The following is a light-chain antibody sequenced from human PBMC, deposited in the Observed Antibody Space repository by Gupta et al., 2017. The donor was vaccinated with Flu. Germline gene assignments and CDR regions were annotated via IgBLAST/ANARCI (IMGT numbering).Light chain of an antibody. CDR1: QDIASD. CDR2: SAS. CDR3: QQFNECLRT. J-gene: IGKJ2*01. V-gene: IGKV3-15*01. Sequence: PATLSASAGDRTTISCRASQDIASDLAWYQQKPGKPPGLLIYSASYMAANTPPRFNGSGSGTQFSLTISSLQSEDLAAYYCQQFNECLRTFGHGTKLKIK.